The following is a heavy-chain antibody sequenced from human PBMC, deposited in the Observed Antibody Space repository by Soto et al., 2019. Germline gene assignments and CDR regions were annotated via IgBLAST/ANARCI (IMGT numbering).Heavy chain of an antibody. D-gene: IGHD3-16*01. J-gene: IGHJ6*02. CDR2: IIPIFGTA. CDR1: GGTFSSYA. CDR3: ARNGGPLGSYYYGMDI. V-gene: IGHV1-69*12. Sequence: QVQLVQSRAEVKKPGSSVKVSCKASGGTFSSYAISWVRQAPGQGLEWMGGIIPIFGTANYARKFQARVTITADESTITAYMELSSLRSEDTAVYYCARNGGPLGSYYYGMDIWGQGTTVTVYS.